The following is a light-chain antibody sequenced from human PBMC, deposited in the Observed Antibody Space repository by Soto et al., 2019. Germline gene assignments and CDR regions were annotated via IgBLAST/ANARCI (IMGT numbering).Light chain of an antibody. CDR3: LQTLRLPYT. CDR2: EVS. CDR1: QTLLRSDGKNY. V-gene: IGKV2D-29*01. Sequence: DIVMTQTPLSLSVTPGQPASISCKSSQTLLRSDGKNYMYWYLQKPGQPPQLLISEVSNRFSGVPDKFSGSGSGTDFTLKISRVEAEDVGVYYCLQTLRLPYTFGQGTKLEIK. J-gene: IGKJ2*01.